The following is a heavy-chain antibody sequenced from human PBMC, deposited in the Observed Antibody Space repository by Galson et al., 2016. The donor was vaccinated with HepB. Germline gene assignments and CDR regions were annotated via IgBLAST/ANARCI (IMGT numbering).Heavy chain of an antibody. CDR2: ISAYNGET. D-gene: IGHD3-16*01. V-gene: IGHV1-18*01. Sequence: QSGAEVKKPGASVKVSCKASGYTFTIYGINWVRQAPGQGLEWMGWISAYNGETNYTQNLQGRVTMTTDTSTSTAYMDLRSLRSDDTAVYYCARGGGDLSPNWYFDLWGRGTLVTVSS. CDR1: GYTFTIYG. CDR3: ARGGGDLSPNWYFDL. J-gene: IGHJ2*01.